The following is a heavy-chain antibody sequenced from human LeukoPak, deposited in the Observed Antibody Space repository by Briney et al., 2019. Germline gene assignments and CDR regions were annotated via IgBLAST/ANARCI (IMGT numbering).Heavy chain of an antibody. CDR1: GFIFTSYA. V-gene: IGHV3-23*01. J-gene: IGHJ4*02. D-gene: IGHD3-16*01. Sequence: PGGSLRLSCAASGFIFTSYAMSWDRHTPGKGLEWVSGISGSGATTYYADSVKGRLTISRDNSKNTVYLQMNSLRAEDTAVYYCAKGARLRLGEDFDYWGQGTLVTVSS. CDR2: ISGSGATT. CDR3: AKGARLRLGEDFDY.